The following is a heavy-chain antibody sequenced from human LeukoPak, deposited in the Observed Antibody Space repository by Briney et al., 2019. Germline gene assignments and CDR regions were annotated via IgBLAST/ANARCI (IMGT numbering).Heavy chain of an antibody. D-gene: IGHD2-2*01. V-gene: IGHV3-74*01. Sequence: GGSLRLSCAASGFTFSSYWMHWVRQAPGKGLVWVSRINSDGSSTSYADSVKGRFTISRDNAKNTLYLQMNSLRAEDTAVYYCAKAYIVVVPAAERSVDYWGQGTLVTVSS. J-gene: IGHJ4*02. CDR1: GFTFSSYW. CDR2: INSDGSST. CDR3: AKAYIVVVPAAERSVDY.